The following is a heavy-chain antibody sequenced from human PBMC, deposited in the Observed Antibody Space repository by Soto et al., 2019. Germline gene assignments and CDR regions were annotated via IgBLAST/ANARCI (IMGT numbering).Heavy chain of an antibody. CDR2: ISYDGSNK. V-gene: IGHV3-30*18. Sequence: GGSLRLSCAASGFTFSSYGMHWVRQAPGKGLEWVAVISYDGSNKYYADSVKGRFTISRDNSKNTLYLQMNSLRAEDTAVYYCAKDLDTSFDYWGQGTLVTVSS. CDR3: AKDLDTSFDY. CDR1: GFTFSSYG. D-gene: IGHD5-18*01. J-gene: IGHJ4*02.